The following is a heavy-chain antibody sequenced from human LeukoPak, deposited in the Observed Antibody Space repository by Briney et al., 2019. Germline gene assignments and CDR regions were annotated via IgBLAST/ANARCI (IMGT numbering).Heavy chain of an antibody. CDR2: IIPIFGTA. CDR3: AKDRVSGYYYSFDY. Sequence: ASVKVSCKASGGTFSSYAISWVRQAPGQGLEWMGGIIPIFGTANYAQKFQGRVTITADESTSTAYMELSSLRSEDTAVYYCAKDRVSGYYYSFDYWGQGTLVTVSS. CDR1: GGTFSSYA. J-gene: IGHJ4*02. D-gene: IGHD3-22*01. V-gene: IGHV1-69*01.